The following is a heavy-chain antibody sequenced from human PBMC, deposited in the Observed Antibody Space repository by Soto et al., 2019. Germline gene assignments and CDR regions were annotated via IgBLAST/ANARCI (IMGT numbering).Heavy chain of an antibody. J-gene: IGHJ6*03. D-gene: IGHD5-12*01. CDR2: INHSGST. Sequence: SETLSLTCAVYGGSFSGYYWSWIRQPPGKGLEWIGEINHSGSTNYNPSLKSRVTISVDTSKNQFSLKLSSVTAADTAVYYCARGWYSGYGYYMDVWGKGTTVTVSS. V-gene: IGHV4-34*01. CDR1: GGSFSGYY. CDR3: ARGWYSGYGYYMDV.